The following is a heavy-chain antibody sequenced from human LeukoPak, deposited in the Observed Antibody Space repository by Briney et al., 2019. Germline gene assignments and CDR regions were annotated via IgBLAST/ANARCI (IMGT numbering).Heavy chain of an antibody. J-gene: IGHJ4*02. CDR1: GFTFSGYA. CDR3: ASDQTRRVAAADIFEY. D-gene: IGHD6-13*01. Sequence: GGSLRLSCAAAGFTFSGYAMDWGRQAPGNGLEWGAVISYDGSNKYYADSVKVRFTISRDNSKNTLYLQMHSLRAEDTAVYCCASDQTRRVAAADIFEYWGQGTLVTVSS. CDR2: ISYDGSNK. V-gene: IGHV3-30*04.